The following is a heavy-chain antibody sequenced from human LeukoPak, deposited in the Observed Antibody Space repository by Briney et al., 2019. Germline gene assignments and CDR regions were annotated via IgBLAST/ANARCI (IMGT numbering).Heavy chain of an antibody. Sequence: SETLSLTCTVSGGSISSSSYYWGWIRQPPGKGLEWIGSIYYSGSTYYNPSLKSRVTISVDTSKNQFSLKLSSVTAADTAVYYCARGDYYDSSGYWPPDYWGQGTLVTVSS. CDR1: GGSISSSSYY. CDR3: ARGDYYDSSGYWPPDY. V-gene: IGHV4-39*01. D-gene: IGHD3-22*01. CDR2: IYYSGST. J-gene: IGHJ4*02.